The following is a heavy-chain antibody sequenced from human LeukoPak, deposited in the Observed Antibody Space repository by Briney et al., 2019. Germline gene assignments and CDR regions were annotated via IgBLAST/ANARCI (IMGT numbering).Heavy chain of an antibody. D-gene: IGHD7-27*01. CDR2: INPNSGGT. CDR1: EFSFTDYY. Sequence: ASVKVSCKASEFSFTDYYIHWVRQAPGQRLEWMGWINPNSGGTEYAQQFQGRVTMTRDTSIRTFYMELSRLTSDDTAVYYCARGPRTGDFDYWGQGTLVTVSS. J-gene: IGHJ4*02. V-gene: IGHV1-2*02. CDR3: ARGPRTGDFDY.